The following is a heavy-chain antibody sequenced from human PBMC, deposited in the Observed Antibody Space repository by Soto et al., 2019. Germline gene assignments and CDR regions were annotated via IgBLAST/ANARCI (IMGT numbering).Heavy chain of an antibody. J-gene: IGHJ5*02. V-gene: IGHV4-30-2*01. Sequence: SETLSLTCAVSGGSFSGYFWSWIRQPPGKGLEWIGYIYHSGSTYYNPSLKSRVTISVDRSKNQFSLKLSSVTAADTAVYYCARVPGPWGQGTLVTVSS. CDR3: ARVPGP. CDR1: GGSFSGYF. CDR2: IYHSGST.